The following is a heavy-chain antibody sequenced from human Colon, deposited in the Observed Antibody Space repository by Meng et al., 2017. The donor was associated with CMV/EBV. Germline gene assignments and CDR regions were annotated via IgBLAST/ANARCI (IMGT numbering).Heavy chain of an antibody. Sequence: KVSCKASGYTFTGYYMHWVRQAPGQGLEWMGIIYPGDSDTRYSPSFQGQVTISADKSISTVYLQWDSLKASDTAIYYCARRDYYDLGSGNWGQGTLVTVSS. J-gene: IGHJ4*02. CDR2: IYPGDSDT. CDR3: ARRDYYDLGSGN. V-gene: IGHV5-51*01. D-gene: IGHD3-10*01. CDR1: GYTFTGYY.